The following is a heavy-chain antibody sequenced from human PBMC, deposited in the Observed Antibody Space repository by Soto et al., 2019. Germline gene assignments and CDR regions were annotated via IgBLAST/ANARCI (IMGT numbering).Heavy chain of an antibody. D-gene: IGHD6-13*01. V-gene: IGHV1-69*13. CDR2: IIPIFGTA. Sequence: GAPVKASCKAPGGTFRSYAISLGRQAPGQGLEWMGGIIPIFGTAKYAKKFQARVTITSTESTSTAYMELSSLRSEATPLYSFAISIAAAGTRSFDDCSHGTRDTV. J-gene: IGHJ4*01. CDR1: GGTFRSYA. CDR3: AISIAAAGTRSFDD.